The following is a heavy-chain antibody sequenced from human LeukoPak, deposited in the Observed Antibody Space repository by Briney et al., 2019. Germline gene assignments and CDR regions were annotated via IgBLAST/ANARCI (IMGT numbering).Heavy chain of an antibody. CDR2: FDPEDGET. V-gene: IGHV1-24*01. CDR1: GGTFSSYA. D-gene: IGHD3-16*01. CDR3: ATLFGWFDP. Sequence: GSSVKVSCKASGGTFSSYAISWVRQAPGKGLEWMGGFDPEDGETIYAQKFQGRVTMTEDTSTDTAYMELSSLRSEDTAVYYCATLFGWFDPWGQGTLVTVSS. J-gene: IGHJ5*02.